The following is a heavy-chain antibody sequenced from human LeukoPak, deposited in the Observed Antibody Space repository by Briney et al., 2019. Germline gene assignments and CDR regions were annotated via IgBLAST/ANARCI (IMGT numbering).Heavy chain of an antibody. CDR3: ARDYDSSGYYRLRNAFDI. Sequence: ASVKLSCKASGYTFTSYGISWVRQAPGQGLEWMGWISAYNGNTNYAQKLQGRVTMTTDTSTSTAYMELRSLRSDDTAVYYCARDYDSSGYYRLRNAFDIWGQGTMVTVSS. D-gene: IGHD3-22*01. J-gene: IGHJ3*02. V-gene: IGHV1-18*01. CDR2: ISAYNGNT. CDR1: GYTFTSYG.